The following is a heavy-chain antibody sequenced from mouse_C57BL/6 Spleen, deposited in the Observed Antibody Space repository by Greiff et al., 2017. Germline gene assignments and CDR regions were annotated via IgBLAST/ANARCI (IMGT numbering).Heavy chain of an antibody. D-gene: IGHD4-1*01. CDR2: IRLKSDNYAT. V-gene: IGHV6-3*01. J-gene: IGHJ3*01. CDR3: TGLRTGTFAY. Sequence: EVKVIESGGGLVQPGGSMKLSCVASGFTFSNYWMNWVRQSPEKGLEWVAQIRLKSDNYATHYAESVKGRFTISRDDSKSSVYLQMNNLRAEDTGIYYCTGLRTGTFAYWGQGTLVTVSA. CDR1: GFTFSNYW.